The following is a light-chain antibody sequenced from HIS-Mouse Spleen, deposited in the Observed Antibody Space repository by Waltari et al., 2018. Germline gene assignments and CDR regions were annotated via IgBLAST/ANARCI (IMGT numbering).Light chain of an antibody. Sequence: EIVMTQSPATLSVSPGERATLPGRASQSVRSNLAWYQQKPGQAPRLLIYGASTRATGIPARFSGSGSGTEFTLTISSLQSEDFAVYYCQQYNNWPPWTFGQGTKVEIK. CDR2: GAS. CDR1: QSVRSN. CDR3: QQYNNWPPWT. V-gene: IGKV3-15*01. J-gene: IGKJ1*01.